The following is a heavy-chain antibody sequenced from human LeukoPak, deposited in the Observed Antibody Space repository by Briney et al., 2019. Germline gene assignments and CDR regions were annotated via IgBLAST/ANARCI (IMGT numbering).Heavy chain of an antibody. V-gene: IGHV3-7*01. CDR1: GFTVSGNY. CDR2: IKQDGSEK. CDR3: VRDGGTDWYDP. Sequence: PGGSLRLSCAVSGFTVSGNYMSWVRQAPGKGLEWVANIKQDGSEKTYVDSVKGRFTISRDNAKNSLYLQMNSLRVEDTAMYYCVRDGGTDWYDPWGQGTLVTVFS. D-gene: IGHD3-16*01. J-gene: IGHJ5*02.